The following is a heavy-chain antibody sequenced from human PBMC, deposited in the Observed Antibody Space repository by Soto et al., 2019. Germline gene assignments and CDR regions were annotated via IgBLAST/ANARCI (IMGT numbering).Heavy chain of an antibody. Sequence: ASVKVSCKASGYTFTIYAMHWVRQAPGQRLEWMGWINPGNTNTKYSQKFQGRVTITSDTSATTAYMELSSLRSEDTAVYYCARVTGYYAPDYWGQGTLVTVSS. J-gene: IGHJ4*02. CDR2: INPGNTNT. D-gene: IGHD3-9*01. V-gene: IGHV1-3*01. CDR1: GYTFTIYA. CDR3: ARVTGYYAPDY.